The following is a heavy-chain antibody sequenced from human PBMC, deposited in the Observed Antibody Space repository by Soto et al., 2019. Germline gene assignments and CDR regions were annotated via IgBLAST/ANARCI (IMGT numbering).Heavy chain of an antibody. V-gene: IGHV3-74*01. Sequence: EVQLVESGGGLVQPGGSLRLSCAASGFTFSTYWMHWVRQAPGKRLVWVSRINSDGRSTTYADSVKGRFTISRDNANNTLYLQMNSLRAEDTAVYYCAREAAVAAIVVDYWGQGTLVTVSS. CDR3: AREAAVAAIVVDY. D-gene: IGHD6-19*01. CDR1: GFTFSTYW. CDR2: INSDGRST. J-gene: IGHJ4*02.